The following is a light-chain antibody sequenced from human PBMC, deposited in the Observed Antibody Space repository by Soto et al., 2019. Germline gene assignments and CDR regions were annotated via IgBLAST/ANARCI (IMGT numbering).Light chain of an antibody. V-gene: IGKV3-15*01. J-gene: IGKJ1*01. CDR3: QQYNNWPWT. CDR1: LSVSSI. CDR2: GAS. Sequence: EIVMTQSPATLSVSPGERATLSCRASLSVSSILAWYQQKPGQAPRLLIYGASTRATGIPARFSGSGSGTEFTLTISSLQSEDFAVYYCQQYNNWPWTFGQGTKVEVK.